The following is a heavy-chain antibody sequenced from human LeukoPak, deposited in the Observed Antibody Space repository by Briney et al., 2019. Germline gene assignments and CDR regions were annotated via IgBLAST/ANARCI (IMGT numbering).Heavy chain of an antibody. D-gene: IGHD3-22*01. Sequence: PPETLSLTCAVYGGSFSGYYWSWIRQPPGKGLEWIGYIYYSGSTNYNPSLKSRVTISVDTSKNQFSLKLSSVTAADTAVYYCARDRTPSYYYDSSGYSNWFDPWGQGTLVTVSS. V-gene: IGHV4-59*01. J-gene: IGHJ5*02. CDR3: ARDRTPSYYYDSSGYSNWFDP. CDR2: IYYSGST. CDR1: GGSFSGYY.